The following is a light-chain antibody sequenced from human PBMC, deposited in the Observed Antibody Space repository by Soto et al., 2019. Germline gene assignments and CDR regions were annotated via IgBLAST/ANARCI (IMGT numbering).Light chain of an antibody. CDR2: ATS. J-gene: IGKJ1*01. V-gene: IGKV3-20*01. CDR3: HHYGSSPWT. CDR1: QSVSGSY. Sequence: EIVLTQSPGTLSLSPGERATLSCRASQSVSGSYLAWYQQKYGQAPRLLIYATSRRATGIPDRFSGSWSGTDLTLTISRLEPEDFAVYYCHHYGSSPWTFGQGTTVESK.